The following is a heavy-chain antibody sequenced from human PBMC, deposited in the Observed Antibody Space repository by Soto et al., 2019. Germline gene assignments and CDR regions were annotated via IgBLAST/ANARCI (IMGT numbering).Heavy chain of an antibody. CDR1: GYTFPSYG. Sequence: GASVKVSCKASGYTFPSYGISLVRQAPGQGLEWMGWISGYNGDTNYAQKLQGRVTMTTDQSTSTAHMEPRRLRSDDTAGYFCARYSRSPEDPRGQGT. J-gene: IGHJ5*02. CDR3: ARYSRSPEDP. D-gene: IGHD2-21*01. CDR2: ISGYNGDT. V-gene: IGHV1-18*01.